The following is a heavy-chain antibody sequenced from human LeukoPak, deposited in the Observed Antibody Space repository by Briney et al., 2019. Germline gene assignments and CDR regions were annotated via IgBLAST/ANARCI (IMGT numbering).Heavy chain of an antibody. D-gene: IGHD3-22*01. CDR2: MNPNSGNT. V-gene: IGHV1-8*01. CDR1: GYTFTSYD. CDR3: ARGAPGGILYYYDSSGYYYVGWFDP. J-gene: IGHJ5*02. Sequence: ASVKVSCKASGYTFTSYDINWVRQATGRGLEWMGWMNPNSGNTGYAQKFQGRVTMTRNTSISTAYMELSSLRSEDTAVYYCARGAPGGILYYYDSSGYYYVGWFDPWGQGTLVTVSS.